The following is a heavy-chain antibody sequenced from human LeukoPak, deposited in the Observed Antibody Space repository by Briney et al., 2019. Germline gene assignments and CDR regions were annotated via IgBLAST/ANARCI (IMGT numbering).Heavy chain of an antibody. CDR2: ISSSGSTI. J-gene: IGHJ4*02. CDR1: GFTFSSYE. V-gene: IGHV3-48*03. D-gene: IGHD3-10*01. CDR3: ARDLVTMVRGVIITLFDY. Sequence: GGSLRLSCAASGFTFSSYEMNWVRQAPGKGLEWVSYISSSGSTIYYADSVKGRFTISRDNAKNSLYLQMNILRAEDTAVYYCARDLVTMVRGVIITLFDYWGQGTLVTVSS.